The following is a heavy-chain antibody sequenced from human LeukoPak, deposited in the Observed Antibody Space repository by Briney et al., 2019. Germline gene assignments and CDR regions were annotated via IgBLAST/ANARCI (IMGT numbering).Heavy chain of an antibody. V-gene: IGHV3-30*18. CDR2: ISYDGSNK. Sequence: VRCLRPSCAASGFTFCSDGMHWVRQAPGQGLEWGAVISYDGSNKSYADSVKGRFTISRDNSKNTLYLQMNSLRAEDTAVYYCAKDFNDCSSTSCLLYYYYGMDVWGKGTTVTVSS. D-gene: IGHD2-2*01. CDR1: GFTFCSDG. J-gene: IGHJ6*04. CDR3: AKDFNDCSSTSCLLYYYYGMDV.